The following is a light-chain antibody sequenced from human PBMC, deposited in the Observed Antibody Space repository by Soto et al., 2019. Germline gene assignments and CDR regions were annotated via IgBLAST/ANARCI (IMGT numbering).Light chain of an antibody. CDR1: QDIAIY. Sequence: IQLTHSPSSLSASVGDIVTITCRASQDIAIYLAWYQQKPGEAPKLLIYAASTLYGGVPSRFSGSGSGTDFALTITSLQAEDFATYYCQQLRMYPSTFGAGTKV. V-gene: IGKV1-9*01. J-gene: IGKJ4*01. CDR2: AAS. CDR3: QQLRMYPST.